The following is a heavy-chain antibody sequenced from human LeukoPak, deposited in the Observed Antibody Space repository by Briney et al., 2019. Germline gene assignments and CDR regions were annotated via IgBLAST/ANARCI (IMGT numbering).Heavy chain of an antibody. CDR3: ARDYVQDY. Sequence: GGSLRLSCAVSGFTFSSYSMNWVRQAPGKGLEWVSYISSSSSTIYYADSVKGRFTISRDNAKNSLYLQMNSLRAEDTAVYYCARDYVQDYWGQGTLVTVSS. D-gene: IGHD3-16*01. CDR2: ISSSSSTI. CDR1: GFTFSSYS. V-gene: IGHV3-48*01. J-gene: IGHJ4*02.